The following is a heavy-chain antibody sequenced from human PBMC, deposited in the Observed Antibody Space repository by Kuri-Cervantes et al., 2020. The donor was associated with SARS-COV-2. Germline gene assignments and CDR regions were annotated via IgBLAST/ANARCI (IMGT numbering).Heavy chain of an antibody. CDR3: ARDAHMVRFLEWLLTFGYFDL. V-gene: IGHV3-30-3*01. CDR2: ISYDGSNK. Sequence: GESLKISCAASGFTFSSYAMHWVRQAPGKGLEWVAVISYDGSNKYYADSVKGRFTISRDNSKNTLYLQMNSLRAEDTAVYYCARDAHMVRFLEWLLTFGYFDLWGRGTLVTVSS. J-gene: IGHJ2*01. CDR1: GFTFSSYA. D-gene: IGHD3-3*01.